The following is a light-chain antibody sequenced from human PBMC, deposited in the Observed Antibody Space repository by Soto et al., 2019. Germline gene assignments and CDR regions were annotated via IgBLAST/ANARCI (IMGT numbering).Light chain of an antibody. CDR3: QQYHRYSRT. CDR1: QDISIY. CDR2: AAS. J-gene: IGKJ1*01. V-gene: IGKV1-9*01. Sequence: IHLTQAPSSLSASVGDRVTITCRASQDISIYLGWYQQKPGKAPKLLIYAASTLHSGVPSRFTGSGFGTEFTLTISSLQPEDFATYYCQQYHRYSRTFGQGTKVDIK.